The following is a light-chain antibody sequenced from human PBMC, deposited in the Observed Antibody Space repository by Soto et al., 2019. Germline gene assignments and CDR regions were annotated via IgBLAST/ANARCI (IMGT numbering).Light chain of an antibody. J-gene: IGLJ2*01. V-gene: IGLV3-1*01. CDR2: EGR. CDR3: QAWDSSSYVV. Sequence: SYELTQSASVSVSAGQTASISCSGDKLGNKYASWYQQKPGQSPVLVIYEGRKRPSGIPERFSGSNSGNTATLTITATQGMDEADYYCQAWDSSSYVVFGGGTKLTV. CDR1: KLGNKY.